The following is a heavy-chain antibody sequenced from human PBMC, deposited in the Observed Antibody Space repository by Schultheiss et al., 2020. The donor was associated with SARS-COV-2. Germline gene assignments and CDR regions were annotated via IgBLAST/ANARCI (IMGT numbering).Heavy chain of an antibody. D-gene: IGHD6-13*01. CDR3: ARDDSSSWYSSSIYYYYGMDV. CDR1: GFTFAGYA. CDR2: VSSRGGFI. V-gene: IGHV3-48*02. J-gene: IGHJ6*02. Sequence: GGSLRLSCAPSGFTFAGYALRWVRQAPGKGLQWVSFVSSRGGFILYADSVKGRFTISRDNAKNSLYLQMNSLRDEDTAVYYCARDDSSSWYSSSIYYYYGMDVWGQGTTVTVSS.